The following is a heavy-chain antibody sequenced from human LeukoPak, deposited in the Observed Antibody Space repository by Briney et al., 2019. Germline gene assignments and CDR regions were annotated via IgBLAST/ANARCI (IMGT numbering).Heavy chain of an antibody. CDR3: ARDTMVRGAYYYYYYMDV. J-gene: IGHJ6*03. CDR2: ISWNSGSI. Sequence: GGSLRLSCTASGFTFDDYAMHWVRQAPGKGLEWVSGISWNSGSIGYADSVKGRFTISRDNAKNSLYLQMNSLRAEDTAVYYCARDTMVRGAYYYYYYMDVWGKGTTVTISS. D-gene: IGHD3-10*01. CDR1: GFTFDDYA. V-gene: IGHV3-9*01.